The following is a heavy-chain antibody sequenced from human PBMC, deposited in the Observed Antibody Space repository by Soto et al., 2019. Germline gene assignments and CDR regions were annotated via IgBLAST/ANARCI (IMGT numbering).Heavy chain of an antibody. CDR2: SYHNGKS. CDR3: ARGGYWRFDY. D-gene: IGHD3-22*01. J-gene: IGHJ4*02. CDR1: GGSFSNYA. V-gene: IGHV4-34*01. Sequence: QVQIQQWGGGLLKPSETLSLSCTVYGGSFSNYAWSWIRQPPGRGLEWIGESYHNGKSDYNPSLNSGVTIAVDTSKNRFSRKLSSVIAADTAVYFCARGGYWRFDYWGQGALVTVSS.